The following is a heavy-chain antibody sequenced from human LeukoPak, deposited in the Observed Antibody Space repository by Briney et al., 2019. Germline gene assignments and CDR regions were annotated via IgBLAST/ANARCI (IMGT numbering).Heavy chain of an antibody. Sequence: GASVKVSCKASGYTFTGYYIYWVRQAPGQGLEWMGWINPNSGGTNYAQKFQGRVTMTREISISTAYMELSRLRSDDTAVYYCARGQQLASNWGQGTLVTVSS. D-gene: IGHD6-13*01. CDR1: GYTFTGYY. CDR3: ARGQQLASN. V-gene: IGHV1-2*02. J-gene: IGHJ4*02. CDR2: INPNSGGT.